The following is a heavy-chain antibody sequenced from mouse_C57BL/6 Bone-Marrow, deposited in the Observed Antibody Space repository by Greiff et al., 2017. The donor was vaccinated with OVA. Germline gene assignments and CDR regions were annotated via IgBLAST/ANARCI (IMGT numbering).Heavy chain of an antibody. D-gene: IGHD1-1*01. Sequence: QVQLQQSGADLVKPEASVKISCKASGYAFSNYWMNWVKQRPGKGLEWIGQIYPGDGDTNYNGKFKGKATLTADKSSSTAYMHLSSLTSEDSAVYFCARGRSRFAYWGQGTLVTVSA. CDR1: GYAFSNYW. CDR2: IYPGDGDT. V-gene: IGHV1-80*01. CDR3: ARGRSRFAY. J-gene: IGHJ3*01.